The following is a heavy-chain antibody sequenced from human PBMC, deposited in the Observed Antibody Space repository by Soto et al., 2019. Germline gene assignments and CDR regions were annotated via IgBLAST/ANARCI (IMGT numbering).Heavy chain of an antibody. CDR3: AAYDFWSGLLIDY. CDR2: ISSSSSTI. V-gene: IGHV3-48*01. Sequence: PGGSLRLSCAASGFTFSSYSMNWVRQAPGKGLEWVSYISSSSSTIYYADSVKGRFTISRDNAKNSLYLQMNSLRAEDTAVYYCAAYDFWSGLLIDYWGQGTLVTVSS. J-gene: IGHJ4*02. CDR1: GFTFSSYS. D-gene: IGHD3-3*01.